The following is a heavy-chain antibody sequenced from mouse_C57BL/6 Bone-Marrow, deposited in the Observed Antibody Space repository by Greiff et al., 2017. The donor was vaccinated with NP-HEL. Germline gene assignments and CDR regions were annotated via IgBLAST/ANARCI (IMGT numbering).Heavy chain of an antibody. J-gene: IGHJ2*01. V-gene: IGHV1-54*01. D-gene: IGHD6-1*01. CDR1: GYAFTNYL. CDR2: INPGSGGT. Sequence: QVQLQQSGAELVRPGTSVKVSCKASGYAFTNYLIEWVKQRPGQGLEWIGLINPGSGGTNYIEKFKGKATLTADKSSSTAYMQLSSLTSEDAAVYFCAREAYSFDYWGQGTTLTVSS. CDR3: AREAYSFDY.